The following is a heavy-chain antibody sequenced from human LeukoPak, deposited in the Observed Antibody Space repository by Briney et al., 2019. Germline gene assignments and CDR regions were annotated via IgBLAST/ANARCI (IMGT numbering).Heavy chain of an antibody. CDR3: ARVGYCSSSSCLSYFDY. Sequence: ASVKVSCKASGYTFTGYCMHWVRQAPGQGLEWMGRINPNSGGTSYAQKFQGRVTMTRDTSISTAYMELSSLGSDDTAVYYCARVGYCSSSSCLSYFDYWGQGTLVTVSS. D-gene: IGHD2-2*01. J-gene: IGHJ4*02. V-gene: IGHV1-2*06. CDR1: GYTFTGYC. CDR2: INPNSGGT.